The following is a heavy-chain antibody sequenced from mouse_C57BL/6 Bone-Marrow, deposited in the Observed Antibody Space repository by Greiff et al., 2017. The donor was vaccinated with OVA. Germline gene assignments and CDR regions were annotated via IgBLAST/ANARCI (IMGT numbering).Heavy chain of an antibody. J-gene: IGHJ4*01. CDR3: ARHYYYYAMDY. D-gene: IGHD1-1*01. CDR1: GFTFSDYY. Sequence: DVKLVESGGGLVQPGGSLKLSCAASGFTFSDYYMYWVRPTPEKRLEWVAYISNGGGSTYYPDTVKGRFTISRDNAKNNLYLQMSRLKSEDTAMYYCARHYYYYAMDYWGQGTSVTVSS. V-gene: IGHV5-12*01. CDR2: ISNGGGST.